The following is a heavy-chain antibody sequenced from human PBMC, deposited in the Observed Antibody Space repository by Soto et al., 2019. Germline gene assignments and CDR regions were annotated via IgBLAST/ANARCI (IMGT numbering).Heavy chain of an antibody. CDR2: INTYNGNS. V-gene: IGHV1-18*01. J-gene: IGHJ4*02. D-gene: IGHD2-15*01. CDR1: GYTLTNYA. Sequence: QVQLVQSAAAVKKPGASVKVSCKASGYTLTNYAISWVRQAPGQGPEWMGWINTYNGNSNYAQKFQGRVTMTTDTSTNTAYMELRSLTSDDTALYYCARDCTGGSCFCIYWGQGTLVTVSS. CDR3: ARDCTGGSCFCIY.